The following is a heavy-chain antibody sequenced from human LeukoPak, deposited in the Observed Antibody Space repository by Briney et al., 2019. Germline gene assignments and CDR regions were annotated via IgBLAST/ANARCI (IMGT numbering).Heavy chain of an antibody. D-gene: IGHD2-2*01. CDR3: ARGPTGGYVGWFDP. V-gene: IGHV4-31*03. Sequence: SETLSLTCTVSGGSISNGGDYWSWIRQHPGKGLEWIGYIYYSGSTYYNPSLKSRVTISVDPSKDQFSLKLTSVTAADTAVYYCARGPTGGYVGWFDPWGQGTLVTVFS. J-gene: IGHJ5*02. CDR2: IYYSGST. CDR1: GGSISNGGDY.